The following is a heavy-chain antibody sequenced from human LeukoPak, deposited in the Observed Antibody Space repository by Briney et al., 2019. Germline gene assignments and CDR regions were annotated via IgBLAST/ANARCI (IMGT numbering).Heavy chain of an antibody. J-gene: IGHJ5*02. V-gene: IGHV7-4-1*02. D-gene: IGHD3-10*01. CDR3: ARVRITMVRGVHRGFNWFDP. CDR2: INTNTGNP. CDR1: GYTFTSYA. Sequence: ASVKVSCKASGYTFTSYAMNWVRQAPGQRLEWMGWINTNTGNPTYAQGFTGRFVFSLDTSVSTAYLQISSLKAEDTAVYYCARVRITMVRGVHRGFNWFDPWGQGTLVTVSS.